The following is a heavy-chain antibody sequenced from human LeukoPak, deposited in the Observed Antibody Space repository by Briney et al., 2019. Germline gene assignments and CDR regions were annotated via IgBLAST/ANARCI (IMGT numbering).Heavy chain of an antibody. CDR3: ARGIVVVVAATSGLGNYYYGMDV. CDR2: IIPIFGTA. D-gene: IGHD2-15*01. CDR1: GGTFSSYA. V-gene: IGHV1-69*13. J-gene: IGHJ6*02. Sequence: ASVKVSCKASGGTFSSYAISWVRQAPGQGLEWMGGIIPIFGTANYAQKFQGRVTITADESTSTAYMELSSLRSEDTAVYYCARGIVVVVAATSGLGNYYYGMDVWGQGTTVTVSS.